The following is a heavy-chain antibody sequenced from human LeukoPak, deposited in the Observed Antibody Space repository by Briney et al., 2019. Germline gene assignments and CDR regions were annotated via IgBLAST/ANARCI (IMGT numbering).Heavy chain of an antibody. V-gene: IGHV3-7*03. Sequence: GGSLRLSCAASGFTFRRNLMSWVRQPPGKGLEWVATMKHDEHEKYYLASVEGRFTVSRDNGKNSLDLHMTSLRSEDTAVYYCATWGTPGFDFWGQGTMVTVSS. CDR3: ATWGTPGFDF. CDR1: GFTFRRNL. D-gene: IGHD1-14*01. J-gene: IGHJ4*02. CDR2: MKHDEHEK.